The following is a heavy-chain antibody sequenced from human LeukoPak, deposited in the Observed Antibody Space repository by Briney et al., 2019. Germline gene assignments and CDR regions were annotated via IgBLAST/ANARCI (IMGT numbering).Heavy chain of an antibody. CDR3: ARAMVATNWYFDY. CDR2: ISSSSSDI. CDR1: GFTFSTYT. Sequence: GGSLRLSCAASGFTFSTYTMNWVRQAPGKGLEWVSSISSSSSDIYYADSVKGRLTISRDNAKNSLYLQMNNLRAEDRAVYYCARAMVATNWYFDYWGQGTLVTVSS. D-gene: IGHD5-12*01. J-gene: IGHJ4*02. V-gene: IGHV3-21*01.